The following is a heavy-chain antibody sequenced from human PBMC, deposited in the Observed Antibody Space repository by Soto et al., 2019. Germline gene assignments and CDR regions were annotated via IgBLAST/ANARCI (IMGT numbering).Heavy chain of an antibody. V-gene: IGHV3-23*01. CDR2: ISGSGGST. CDR1: GFTFSSYA. J-gene: IGHJ4*02. Sequence: VQLLESGGGLVLPGGSLRLSCAASGFTFSSYAMSWVREAPGKGLEWVSAISGSGGSTYYADSVKGRFTISRDNSKNTLYLQMNSLRAEDTDVYYCAKCKALVIAVAPVDYWGQGTLVTVSS. D-gene: IGHD6-19*01. CDR3: AKCKALVIAVAPVDY.